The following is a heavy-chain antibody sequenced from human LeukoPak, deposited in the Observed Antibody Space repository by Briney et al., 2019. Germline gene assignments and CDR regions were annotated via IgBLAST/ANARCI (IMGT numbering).Heavy chain of an antibody. Sequence: GASVKVSCKASGYTFTSYGISWERQAPGQGLEWMGWISAYNGNTNYAQKLQGRVTMTTDTSTSTAYMELRSLRSDDTAVYYCARVGTYYYDSSGYYYGGPDYWGQGTLVTVSS. J-gene: IGHJ4*02. V-gene: IGHV1-18*01. CDR3: ARVGTYYYDSSGYYYGGPDY. D-gene: IGHD3-22*01. CDR2: ISAYNGNT. CDR1: GYTFTSYG.